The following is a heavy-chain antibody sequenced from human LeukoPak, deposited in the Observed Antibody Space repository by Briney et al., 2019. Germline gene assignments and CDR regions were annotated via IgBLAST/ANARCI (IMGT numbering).Heavy chain of an antibody. D-gene: IGHD3-16*01. CDR3: AREGTKTGGHWFDP. J-gene: IGHJ5*02. Sequence: GRSLRLSCAASGFTFSSYGMHWVRQAPGKGLEWVAVISYDGSNKYYADSVRGRFTISRDNSKNTLYLQMNSLRVEDTAVYYCAREGTKTGGHWFDPWGQGTLVTVSS. CDR2: ISYDGSNK. V-gene: IGHV3-30*03. CDR1: GFTFSSYG.